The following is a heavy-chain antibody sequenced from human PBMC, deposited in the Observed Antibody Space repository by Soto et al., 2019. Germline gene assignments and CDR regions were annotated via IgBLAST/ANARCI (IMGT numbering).Heavy chain of an antibody. CDR1: GGTFSSYA. J-gene: IGHJ5*02. Sequence: ASVKVSCKASGGTFSSYAISWVRQAPGQGLEWMGGIIPIFGTAKYAQKFQGRVTITADESTSTAYMELSSLRSEDTAVYYCARDSGYSGYDNRPEKTLASRYIWFDPWGDGTLVTVSS. CDR3: ARDSGYSGYDNRPEKTLASRYIWFDP. CDR2: IIPIFGTA. V-gene: IGHV1-69*13. D-gene: IGHD5-12*01.